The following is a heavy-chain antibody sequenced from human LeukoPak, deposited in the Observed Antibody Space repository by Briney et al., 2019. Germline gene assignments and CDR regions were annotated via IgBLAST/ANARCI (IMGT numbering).Heavy chain of an antibody. J-gene: IGHJ4*01. CDR3: ARDTYSRLDY. D-gene: IGHD6-13*01. Sequence: PGGSLRLSCAASGFSFSDYSMTWVRQAPGKGLEWLSYISGSSSPIYYADSVKGRFTISRDNAKNSLYLQMNSLRVEDTAVYYCARDTYSRLDYWGQGTLVTVSS. V-gene: IGHV3-48*01. CDR2: ISGSSSPI. CDR1: GFSFSDYS.